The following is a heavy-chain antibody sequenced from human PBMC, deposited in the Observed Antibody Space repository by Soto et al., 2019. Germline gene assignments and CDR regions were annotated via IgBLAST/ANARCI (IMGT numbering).Heavy chain of an antibody. D-gene: IGHD3-10*01. CDR1: GGSISSSSYY. J-gene: IGHJ4*02. CDR3: ARGSERGSTTDY. CDR2: IYYSGST. V-gene: IGHV4-39*01. Sequence: QLQLQESGPGLVKPSETLSLTCTVSGGSISSSSYYWGWIRQPPGKGLEWIGSIYYSGSTYYNPSLKSRVTISVDTSKNQFSLKLSSVTAADTAVYYCARGSERGSTTDYWGQGTLVTVSS.